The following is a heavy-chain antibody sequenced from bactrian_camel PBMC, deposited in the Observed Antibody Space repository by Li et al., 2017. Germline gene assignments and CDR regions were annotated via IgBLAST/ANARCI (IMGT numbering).Heavy chain of an antibody. CDR3: ATGNGF. J-gene: IGHJ4*01. CDR1: GYNYRSYC. CDR2: IDSYGST. V-gene: IGHV3S67*01. Sequence: VQLVESGGGLVQPGESLKLSCVGIGYNYRSYCMGWFRQAPGKEREGVAAIDSYGSTYYTDSVEGRFSISVDNAKNVLLLQMNSLKPEDTAAYYCATGNGFWGQGTQVTVS. D-gene: IGHD1*01.